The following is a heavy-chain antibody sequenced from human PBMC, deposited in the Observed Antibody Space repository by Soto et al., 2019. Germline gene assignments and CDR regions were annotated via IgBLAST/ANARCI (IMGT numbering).Heavy chain of an antibody. V-gene: IGHV1-18*01. CDR1: HYVFTTCA. Sequence: ASVKVSWKASHYVFTTCAISWVRQAPVQGLEWLGWVSPYSNITNYAQKFQGRVTMTTETSTSTVYMELRSLRSDDTAMYYCARNGERDLGLNYYFYYGMDVWGQGTSVTVSS. CDR3: ARNGERDLGLNYYFYYGMDV. D-gene: IGHD3-10*01. J-gene: IGHJ6*02. CDR2: VSPYSNIT.